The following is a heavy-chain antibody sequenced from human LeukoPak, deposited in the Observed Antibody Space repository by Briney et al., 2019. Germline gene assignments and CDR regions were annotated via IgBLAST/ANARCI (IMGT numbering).Heavy chain of an antibody. CDR3: ARAYSRESGYDFVFGY. CDR2: IRYDGSTI. CDR1: GFTFSDYG. J-gene: IGHJ4*02. V-gene: IGHV3-33*01. D-gene: IGHD5-12*01. Sequence: GTSLRLSCAASGFTFSDYGMHWVRQAPGKGLEWVAVIRYDGSTIYYADSVKGRFTISRDDSKTTLYLQMDSLRAEDTAVYYCARAYSRESGYDFVFGYWGQGTLVTVSS.